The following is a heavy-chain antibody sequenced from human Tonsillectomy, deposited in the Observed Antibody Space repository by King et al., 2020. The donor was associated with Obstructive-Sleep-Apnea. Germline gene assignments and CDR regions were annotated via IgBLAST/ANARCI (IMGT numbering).Heavy chain of an antibody. CDR3: ATLGYSSSSNCFVYYYYGLDV. CDR2: MNPNSGNT. V-gene: IGHV1-8*01. Sequence: QLVQSGAEVKKPGASVKVSCKASGYTFTRYDINWVRQATGQGLEWIGWMNPNSGNTGYAQKFQGRVTMTRDTSINTAYMELSSLRSDDTAMYYCATLGYSSSSNCFVYYYYGLDVWGQGTTVTVSS. D-gene: IGHD2-2*01. CDR1: GYTFTRYD. J-gene: IGHJ6*02.